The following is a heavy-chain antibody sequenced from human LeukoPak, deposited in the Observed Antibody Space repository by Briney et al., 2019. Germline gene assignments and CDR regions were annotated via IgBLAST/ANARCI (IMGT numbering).Heavy chain of an antibody. CDR1: GFIFSNYA. CDR2: FSGSGGST. Sequence: GGSLRLSCAASGFIFSNYAMSWVRQAPGKGLQWVSAFSGSGGSTYYADSVKGRFTISRDNSKNTLYLQMNSLRAEDTAVYYCARGPSGYHNTGGQGTLVTVSS. CDR3: ARGPSGYHNT. V-gene: IGHV3-23*01. D-gene: IGHD5-12*01. J-gene: IGHJ4*02.